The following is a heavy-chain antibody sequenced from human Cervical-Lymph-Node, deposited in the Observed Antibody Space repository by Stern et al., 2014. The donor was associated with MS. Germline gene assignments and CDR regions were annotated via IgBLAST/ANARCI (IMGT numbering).Heavy chain of an antibody. D-gene: IGHD6-19*01. CDR1: GVSLSSNGVG. Sequence: QVTLRESGPTLVKPTQTLTLTCSFSGVSLSSNGVGVGWIRQPPGNALEWLAILHWDDDKRYSPSLKSRLTITKDTSKNQVVLTVTNMDPVDTATYYCAHTDYSSALQDAFDIWGQGTIVTVSS. J-gene: IGHJ3*02. CDR2: LHWDDDK. V-gene: IGHV2-5*02. CDR3: AHTDYSSALQDAFDI.